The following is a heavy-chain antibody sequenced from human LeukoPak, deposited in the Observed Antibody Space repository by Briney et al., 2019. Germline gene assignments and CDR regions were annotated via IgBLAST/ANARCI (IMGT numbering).Heavy chain of an antibody. CDR3: ARENDYGDYLDC. CDR2: IYTSGST. CDR1: GGSISSGSYY. J-gene: IGHJ4*02. V-gene: IGHV4-61*02. D-gene: IGHD4-17*01. Sequence: SETLSLTCTVSGGSISSGSYYWSWIRQPAGKGLEWIGRIYTSGSTNYNPSLKSRVTMSVDTSKNHFSLKLSSVTAADTAVYHCARENDYGDYLDCWGQGTLVIVSS.